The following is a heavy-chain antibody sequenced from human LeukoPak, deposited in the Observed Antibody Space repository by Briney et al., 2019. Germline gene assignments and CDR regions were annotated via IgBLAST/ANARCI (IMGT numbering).Heavy chain of an antibody. Sequence: PSETLSLTCVVSGYSISSGYYWGWIRQPPGKGLEWIGSIYHSGTTYYNPSLKSRVTISVDTSKNQFSLKLSSVTAADTAVYYXAXXRLXSGDGDRGKFDYWGQGTLVTVSS. V-gene: IGHV4-38-2*01. CDR1: GYSISSGYY. CDR2: IYHSGTT. CDR3: AXXRLXSGDGDRGKFDY. J-gene: IGHJ4*02. D-gene: IGHD4-17*01.